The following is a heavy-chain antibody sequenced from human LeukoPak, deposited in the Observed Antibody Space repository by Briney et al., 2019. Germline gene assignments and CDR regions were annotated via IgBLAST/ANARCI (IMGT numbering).Heavy chain of an antibody. CDR2: IKQDGSDK. Sequence: PGGSLRLSCAASGFTFSSYWMSWVRQAPGKGLEWVANIKQDGSDKYYVDSVKGRFAISRDNAKNSLYLQTNSLRAEDTAVYYCARDLEPGLEMATIRGDWGQGTLVTVSS. CDR3: ARDLEPGLEMATIRGD. CDR1: GFTFSSYW. D-gene: IGHD5-24*01. V-gene: IGHV3-7*01. J-gene: IGHJ4*02.